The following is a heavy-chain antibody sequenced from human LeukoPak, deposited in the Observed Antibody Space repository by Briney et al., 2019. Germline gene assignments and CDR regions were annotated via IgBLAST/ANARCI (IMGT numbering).Heavy chain of an antibody. CDR1: DGSINGYY. Sequence: SETLSLTCTVSDGSINGYYWSWIRQPPGKGLEWIGYIYYSGSTNYNPSLKSRVTISVDTSKNQFSLKLSSVTAADTAVYYCARATSTPAAQTGDAFDIWGQGTMVTVSS. D-gene: IGHD2-2*01. CDR3: ARATSTPAAQTGDAFDI. CDR2: IYYSGST. J-gene: IGHJ3*02. V-gene: IGHV4-59*01.